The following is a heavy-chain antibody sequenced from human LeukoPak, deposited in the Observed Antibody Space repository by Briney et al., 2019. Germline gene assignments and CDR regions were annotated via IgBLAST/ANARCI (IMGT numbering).Heavy chain of an antibody. CDR3: ARTSLDNGGIYAFDF. CDR1: EFTFTTYG. Sequence: GGSLRLSCAASEFTFTTYGMNWVRQAPGKGLEWVSYISSSGNIINYADSVKGRFTISRDNAKNSLYLQMNSLRAEDTAVYYCARTSLDNGGIYAFDFWGQGTLVTVSS. J-gene: IGHJ3*01. CDR2: ISSSGNII. V-gene: IGHV3-48*04. D-gene: IGHD1-1*01.